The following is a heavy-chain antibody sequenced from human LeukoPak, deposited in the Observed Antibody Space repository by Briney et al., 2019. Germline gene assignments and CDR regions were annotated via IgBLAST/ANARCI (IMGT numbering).Heavy chain of an antibody. Sequence: ASVKVSCKASGYTSTSYDINWVRQATGQGLEWMGWMNPNSGNTGYVQKFQGRVTMTRNTSISTAYLELSSLRSEDTAVYYCGRGRGNGRPENYFDYWGQGTLVTVSS. V-gene: IGHV1-8*01. CDR3: GRGRGNGRPENYFDY. CDR1: GYTSTSYD. D-gene: IGHD2-8*01. J-gene: IGHJ4*02. CDR2: MNPNSGNT.